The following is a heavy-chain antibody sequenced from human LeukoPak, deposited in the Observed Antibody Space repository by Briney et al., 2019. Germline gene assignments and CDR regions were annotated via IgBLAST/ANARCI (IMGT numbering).Heavy chain of an antibody. J-gene: IGHJ4*02. D-gene: IGHD4-11*01. CDR1: GFTFRNYG. CDR2: ISYDGSNK. V-gene: IGHV3-30*03. CDR3: ATIRGTSSSNWHFDY. Sequence: GGSLRLSCAGSGFTFRNYGMQWVRQAPGKGLDWVTIISYDGSNKYYGNSVKGRFTISRDNSKNTVYLQMNSLRAEDTAVYYCATIRGTSSSNWHFDYWGQGTLVTVSS.